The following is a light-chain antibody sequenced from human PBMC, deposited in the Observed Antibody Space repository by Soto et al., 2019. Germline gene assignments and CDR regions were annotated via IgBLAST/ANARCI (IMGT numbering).Light chain of an antibody. Sequence: ILLTQSPATRSLSPGESATLSCRASRSVSNYLAWYQQKPGQAPRLLIYDASSRPTDIPARFSGSGSGTDFTLTISSLEPEDFALYYCQQRSNWPITFGQGTRLEI. J-gene: IGKJ5*01. CDR2: DAS. CDR3: QQRSNWPIT. CDR1: RSVSNY. V-gene: IGKV3-11*01.